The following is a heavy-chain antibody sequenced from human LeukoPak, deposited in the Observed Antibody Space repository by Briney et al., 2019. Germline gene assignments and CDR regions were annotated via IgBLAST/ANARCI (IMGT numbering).Heavy chain of an antibody. CDR2: IKSDGSVT. D-gene: IGHD6-25*01. CDR3: AKADGSG. Sequence: GGSLRLSCAASGFTFSRYWMDWVRQAPGKGLVWVSRIKSDGSVTTYADSVKGRFTISRDNAKNTLYLQMHSLRAEDTAVYYCAKADGSGWGQGALVTVS. V-gene: IGHV3-74*01. CDR1: GFTFSRYW. J-gene: IGHJ4*02.